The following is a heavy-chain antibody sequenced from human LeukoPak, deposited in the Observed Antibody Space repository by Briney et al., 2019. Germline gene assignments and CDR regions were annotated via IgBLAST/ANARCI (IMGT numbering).Heavy chain of an antibody. CDR3: ARLGHCSGGGSCHHDY. Sequence: PSETLSLTCTVSGGSISSYYWSWIRQPPGKGLEWIGYIYYGGSTNYNPSLKSRVTISVDTSKNQFSLKLSSVTATDTAVYYCARLGHCSGGGSCHHDYWGQGTLVTVSS. V-gene: IGHV4-59*08. J-gene: IGHJ4*02. D-gene: IGHD2-15*01. CDR2: IYYGGST. CDR1: GGSISSYY.